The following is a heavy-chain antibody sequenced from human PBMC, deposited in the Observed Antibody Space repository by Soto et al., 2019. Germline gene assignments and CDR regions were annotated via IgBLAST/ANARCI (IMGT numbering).Heavy chain of an antibody. CDR1: GDSVSSNSAA. D-gene: IGHD1-20*01. J-gene: IGHJ4*02. CDR3: ARVGGYNWNHLPAFDY. V-gene: IGHV6-1*01. CDR2: TYYRSKWYN. Sequence: SQTLSLTCAISGDSVSSNSAAWNWIRQSPSRGLEWLGRTYYRSKWYNDYAVSVKSRITINPDTSKNQFSLQLNSVTPEDTAVYYCARVGGYNWNHLPAFDYWGQGTLVTVSS.